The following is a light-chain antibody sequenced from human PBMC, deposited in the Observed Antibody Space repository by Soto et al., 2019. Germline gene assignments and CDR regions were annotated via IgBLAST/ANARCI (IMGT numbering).Light chain of an antibody. CDR3: QQYNNWPRT. CDR1: QSVRNSY. V-gene: IGKV3-20*01. CDR2: GAS. J-gene: IGKJ1*01. Sequence: EIVLTQSPGILSLSPGERATLSCRASQSVRNSYVAWHQQKPGQAPRLLIYGASSRATGIPDRFSGSGSGTDFTLTISSLQSEDFAVYYCQQYNNWPRTFGQGTKVDIK.